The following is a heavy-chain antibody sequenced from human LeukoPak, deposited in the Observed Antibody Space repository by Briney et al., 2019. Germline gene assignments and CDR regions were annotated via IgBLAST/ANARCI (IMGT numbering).Heavy chain of an antibody. D-gene: IGHD2-8*01. V-gene: IGHV3-15*01. CDR3: TTDRVLYCTNGVCYPEFDAFDI. CDR2: IKSKTDGGTT. CDR1: GFTFSNAW. J-gene: IGHJ3*02. Sequence: GGSLRLSCAASGFTFSNAWMSWVRQAPGKGLEWVGRIKSKTDGGTTDYAAPVKGRFTISRDDSKNTLYLQMNSLKTEDTAVYYCTTDRVLYCTNGVCYPEFDAFDIWGQGTMVTVSS.